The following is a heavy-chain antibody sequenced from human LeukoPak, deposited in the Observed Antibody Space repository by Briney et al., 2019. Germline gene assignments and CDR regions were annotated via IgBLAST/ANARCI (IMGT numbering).Heavy chain of an antibody. CDR2: IKSKTDGGTT. CDR3: TTARYYYDSSSYY. Sequence: GGSLRLSCAASGFTFSSYAMSWVRQAPGKGLEWVGRIKSKTDGGTTDYAAPVKGRFTISRDDSKNTLYLQMNSLKTEDTAVYYCTTARYYYDSSSYYWGQGTLVTVSS. CDR1: GFTFSSYA. D-gene: IGHD3-22*01. J-gene: IGHJ4*02. V-gene: IGHV3-15*01.